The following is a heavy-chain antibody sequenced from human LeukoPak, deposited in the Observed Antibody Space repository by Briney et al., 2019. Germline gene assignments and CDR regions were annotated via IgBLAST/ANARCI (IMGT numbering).Heavy chain of an antibody. V-gene: IGHV1-2*02. D-gene: IGHD6-19*01. CDR2: INPNSGGT. CDR3: ARDKVAVAGIGYFDY. J-gene: IGHJ4*02. CDR1: GYTFTGHY. Sequence: ASVKVSCKASGYTFTGHYMHWVRQAPGQGLEWMGWINPNSGGTNYAQKFQGRVTMTRDTSISTAYMELSRLRSDDTAVYYCARDKVAVAGIGYFDYWGQGTLVTVSS.